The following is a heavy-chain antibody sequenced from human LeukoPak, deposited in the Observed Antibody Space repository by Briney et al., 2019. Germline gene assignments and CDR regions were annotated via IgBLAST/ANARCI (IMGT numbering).Heavy chain of an antibody. V-gene: IGHV4-59*08. J-gene: IGHJ5*02. CDR3: ARLPEGGYATSLGWFGP. CDR2: ISYSGVS. Sequence: SETLSLTCTVSGVSISRSYWIWIRQTPGKGLEWIGYISYSGVSSYNPSLKSRVTISADTSKNQFSLNLSSVTAADTAVYYCARLPEGGYATSLGWFGPWGQGTRVTVSS. D-gene: IGHD5-24*01. CDR1: GVSISRSY.